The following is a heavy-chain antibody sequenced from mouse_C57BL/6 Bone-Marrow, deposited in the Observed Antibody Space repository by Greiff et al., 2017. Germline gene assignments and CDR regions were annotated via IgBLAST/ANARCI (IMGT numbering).Heavy chain of an antibody. CDR1: GYTFTSYW. CDR2: IDPSDSYT. CDR3: ARGANYDFDY. V-gene: IGHV1-59*01. J-gene: IGHJ2*01. Sequence: QVQLQQPGAELVRPGTSVKLSCKASGYTFTSYWMHWVKQRPGQGLEWIGVIDPSDSYTNYNQKFKGKATLTVDTSSSTAYMQLSSLTSEDAAVYSCARGANYDFDYWGQGTTLTVSS. D-gene: IGHD1-1*02.